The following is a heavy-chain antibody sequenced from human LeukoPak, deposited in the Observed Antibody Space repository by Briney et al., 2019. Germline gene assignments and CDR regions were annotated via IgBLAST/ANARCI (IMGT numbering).Heavy chain of an antibody. CDR3: TKGTGVRGDWYFDL. D-gene: IGHD3/OR15-3a*01. CDR2: ISHDGSNK. Sequence: GRSLRLSCAASGFTFSSYGMHWVRQAPGKGLEWVAVISHDGSNKYYADSVKGRFTISRDSSKNTLYLQMNSLRSEDTAVYHCTKGTGVRGDWYFDLWGRGTLVTVSS. CDR1: GFTFSSYG. J-gene: IGHJ2*01. V-gene: IGHV3-30*18.